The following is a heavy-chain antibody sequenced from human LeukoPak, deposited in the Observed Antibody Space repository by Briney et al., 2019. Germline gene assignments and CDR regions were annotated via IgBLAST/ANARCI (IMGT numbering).Heavy chain of an antibody. D-gene: IGHD5-18*01. CDR2: ISTSNNYI. CDR1: GFTFSTYS. J-gene: IGHJ4*02. CDR3: ARRATTERGYSYGLDY. Sequence: GGSLRLSCAASGFTFSTYSMNWVRQAPGKGLEWVSSISTSNNYIYYADSVKGRFTISRDNAKNSLFLQMNSLRAEDTAVYYRARRATTERGYSYGLDYWGQGTLVTVSS. V-gene: IGHV3-21*01.